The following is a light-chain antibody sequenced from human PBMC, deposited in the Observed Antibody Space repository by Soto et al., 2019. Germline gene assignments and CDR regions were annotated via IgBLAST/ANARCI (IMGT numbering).Light chain of an antibody. Sequence: QSALTQPVSVSGSPGQSITISCTGTSNDIGANDYVSWYQHHPGQAPKILIYEAANRPSGVSHRFSGSKSGNTASLTISGLQAEDEADYFCTSYTSTSTLVFGGGTKLTVL. V-gene: IGLV2-14*01. CDR2: EAA. CDR1: SNDIGANDY. J-gene: IGLJ2*01. CDR3: TSYTSTSTLV.